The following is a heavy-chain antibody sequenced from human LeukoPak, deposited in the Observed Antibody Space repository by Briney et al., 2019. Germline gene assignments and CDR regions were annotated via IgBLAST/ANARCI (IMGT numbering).Heavy chain of an antibody. Sequence: GGSLRLSCAASGFTFSSNGMHGVRQAPGKGLEWVAFIRYDGNNQYYADSVKGRFTISRDNSKNTLYLQMNSLRAEDTAVYYLSEERQQLWFFDYWGQGTLVTVSS. CDR1: GFTFSSNG. CDR3: SEERQQLWFFDY. J-gene: IGHJ4*02. V-gene: IGHV3-30*02. D-gene: IGHD5-18*01. CDR2: IRYDGNNQ.